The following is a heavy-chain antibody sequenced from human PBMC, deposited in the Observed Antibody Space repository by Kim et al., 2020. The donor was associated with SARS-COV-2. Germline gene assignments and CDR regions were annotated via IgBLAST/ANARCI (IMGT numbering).Heavy chain of an antibody. Sequence: DTVKGRFTISRDNSKNTLYLPMNRLRDEDTAVYYCARDPSYGSGSYPFDYWGQGTLVTVSS. CDR3: ARDPSYGSGSYPFDY. D-gene: IGHD3-10*01. J-gene: IGHJ4*02. V-gene: IGHV3-30*01.